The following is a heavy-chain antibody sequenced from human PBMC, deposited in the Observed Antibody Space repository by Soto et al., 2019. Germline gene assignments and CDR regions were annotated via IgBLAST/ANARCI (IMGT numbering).Heavy chain of an antibody. D-gene: IGHD3-3*01. CDR2: ISAYNGNT. V-gene: IGHV1-18*01. CDR1: GYTFTSYG. J-gene: IGHJ4*02. CDR3: ARDQYDFWSGYPTDIPDY. Sequence: QVQLVQSGAEVKKPGASVKVSCKASGYTFTSYGISWVRQAPGQGLEWMGWISAYNGNTNYAQKLQGRVTMTTDTSTSTAYMELRSLRSDDTAVYYCARDQYDFWSGYPTDIPDYWGQGTLVTVSS.